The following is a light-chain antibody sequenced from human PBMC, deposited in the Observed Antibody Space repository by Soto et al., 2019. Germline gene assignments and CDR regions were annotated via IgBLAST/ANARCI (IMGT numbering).Light chain of an antibody. CDR3: QQYGTLIT. J-gene: IGKJ5*01. CDR1: QSVSSD. Sequence: EIVMTQSPATLSVSPGERATLSCRASQSVSSDLAWYQHKPGQAPRLLIYGASTRATGIPVRFSGSGSGTDSTLTISRLEPEDFAVYYCQQYGTLITFGQGTRLEIK. V-gene: IGKV3-15*01. CDR2: GAS.